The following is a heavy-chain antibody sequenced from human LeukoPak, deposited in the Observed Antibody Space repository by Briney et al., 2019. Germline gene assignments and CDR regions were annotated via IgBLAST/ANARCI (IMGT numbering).Heavy chain of an antibody. Sequence: ASVTVSFKASGYTFTSYDINWVRQATGQGPEWMGWMNPSSGNTGYAQRFQGRVTMTRDTSTNTAYLELSSLRSDDTAVYYCAAHTYYYSSGSFGYWGQGTLVTVSS. J-gene: IGHJ4*02. CDR2: MNPSSGNT. CDR1: GYTFTSYD. D-gene: IGHD3-10*01. CDR3: AAHTYYYSSGSFGY. V-gene: IGHV1-8*01.